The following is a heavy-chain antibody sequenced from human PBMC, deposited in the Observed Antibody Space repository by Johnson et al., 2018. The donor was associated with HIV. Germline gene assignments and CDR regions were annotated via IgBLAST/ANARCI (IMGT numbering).Heavy chain of an antibody. V-gene: IGHV3-11*01. J-gene: IGHJ3*02. CDR3: AKRGSCWPSDAIDI. D-gene: IGHD6-19*01. CDR2: ISSSGTIV. CDR1: GFTFSDYY. Sequence: QVQLVESGGGLVQPGRSLRLSCAASGFTFSDYYMSWIRQAPGKGLEWVSYISSSGTIVYYADSVKGRFTISRDNSKNTLYLQMNSLRAEDTAVYYCAKRGSCWPSDAIDIWGQETMVTVS.